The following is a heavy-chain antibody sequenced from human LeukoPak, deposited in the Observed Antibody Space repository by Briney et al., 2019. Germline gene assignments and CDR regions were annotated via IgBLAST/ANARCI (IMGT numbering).Heavy chain of an antibody. CDR1: GYTFYNYG. J-gene: IGHJ6*02. V-gene: IGHV1-18*01. CDR2: ISAYNGNT. CDR3: AREQLPAVIFNYYYSAVDV. D-gene: IGHD2-2*01. Sequence: ASVKVSCKAFGYTFYNYGIIWVRQAPGQGLEWMGWISAYNGNTRYAQKIQDRVAMTTDTSTNTAYVELRSLRSDDTAVYYCAREQLPAVIFNYYYSAVDVWGQGTTVTVSS.